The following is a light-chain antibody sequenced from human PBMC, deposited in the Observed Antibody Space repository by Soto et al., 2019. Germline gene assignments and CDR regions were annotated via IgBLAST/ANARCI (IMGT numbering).Light chain of an antibody. J-gene: IGKJ4*01. CDR2: CAS. Sequence: DIVMTQSPDSLAVSLGERATINCKSSQSVLSSSNNKNYLAWYQQKPGQPPKLLIYCASTRESGVPDRFSGSGSGTDFTLTISSRQAEDVAVYYCQQYYSTPLTCGGGTKVEIK. CDR3: QQYYSTPLT. CDR1: QSVLSSSNNKNY. V-gene: IGKV4-1*01.